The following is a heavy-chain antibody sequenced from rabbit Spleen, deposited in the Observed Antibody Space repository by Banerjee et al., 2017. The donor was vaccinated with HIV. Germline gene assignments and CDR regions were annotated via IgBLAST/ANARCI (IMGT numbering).Heavy chain of an antibody. CDR3: ARDSGSSFSSYGMDL. Sequence: QSLEESGGDLVKPGASLTLTCIASGVSFSGNSYMCWVRQAPGKGLEWIACIDTASSGFSYFASWAKGRFTISKTSSTTVTLQMTSLTAADTATYFCARDSGSSFSSYGMDLWGQGTLVTVS. J-gene: IGHJ3*01. CDR2: IDTASSGFS. V-gene: IGHV1S40*01. CDR1: GVSFSGNSY. D-gene: IGHD8-1*01.